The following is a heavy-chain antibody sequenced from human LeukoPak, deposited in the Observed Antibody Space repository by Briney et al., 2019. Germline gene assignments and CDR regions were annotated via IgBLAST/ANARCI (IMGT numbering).Heavy chain of an antibody. J-gene: IGHJ4*02. CDR2: ISLNGGAT. V-gene: IGHV3-20*04. Sequence: GGSLRLSCAASGFTFSSYWMSWVRQAQGKGLEWVSGISLNGGATGYADSVKGRFTISRDNGKNSLYLQMNSLRAEDTALYYCVQSITMFIGWGRGTLVTVSS. D-gene: IGHD3-10*02. CDR3: VQSITMFIG. CDR1: GFTFSSYW.